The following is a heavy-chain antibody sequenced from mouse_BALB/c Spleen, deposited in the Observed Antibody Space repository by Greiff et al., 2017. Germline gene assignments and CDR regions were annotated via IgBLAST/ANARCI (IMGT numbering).Heavy chain of an antibody. V-gene: IGHV14-3*02. Sequence: DVQLQQSGAELVKPGASVKLSCTASGFNIKDTYMHWVKQRPEQGLEWIGRIDPANGNTKYDPKFQGKATITADTSSNTAYLQLSSLTSEDTAVYYCARSANWDDFDYWGQGTTLTVSS. J-gene: IGHJ2*01. CDR3: ARSANWDDFDY. CDR1: GFNIKDTY. D-gene: IGHD4-1*01. CDR2: IDPANGNT.